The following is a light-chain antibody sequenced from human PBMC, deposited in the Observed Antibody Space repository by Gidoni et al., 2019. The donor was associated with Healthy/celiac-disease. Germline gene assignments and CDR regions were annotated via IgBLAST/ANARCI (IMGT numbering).Light chain of an antibody. V-gene: IGLV2-23*02. CDR3: CSYAGSRV. CDR2: EVR. J-gene: IGLJ2*01. Sequence: QSALTQPASVSGAPGQSITISCTRTSSDVGSYNLGSWYQQHPGKAPKLMIYEVRKRPSGVSNRFSGSNSSNTASLTISGLQAEDEADYYCCSYAGSRVFGGGTKLTVL. CDR1: SSDVGSYNL.